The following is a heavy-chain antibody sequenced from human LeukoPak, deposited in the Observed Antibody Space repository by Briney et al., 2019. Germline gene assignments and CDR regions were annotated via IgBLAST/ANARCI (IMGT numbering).Heavy chain of an antibody. CDR1: GYSITSSSW. D-gene: IGHD2-21*01. V-gene: IGHV4-28*01. CDR3: ARKQNVYSYFDY. J-gene: IGHJ4*02. Sequence: SETLSLTCAVSGYSITSSSWWGWIRQPPGKGLEWIGYIYHSGTTYYNPSLQSRVTMSVDTSKNQFSLKLSSVTAVDTAVYYCARKQNVYSYFDYWGQGTLVTVSS. CDR2: IYHSGTT.